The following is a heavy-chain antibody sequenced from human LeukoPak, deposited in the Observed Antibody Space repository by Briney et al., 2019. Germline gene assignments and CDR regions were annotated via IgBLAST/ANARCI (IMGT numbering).Heavy chain of an antibody. Sequence: GRSLRLSCAASGFTFSSYGMHWVRQAPGKGLEWVAVIWYDGSNKYYADSVKGRFTISRDNSKNTLYLQMNSLRAEDTAVYYCARGRRIGTGGLSWFDPWGQGTLVTVS. CDR3: ARGRRIGTGGLSWFDP. J-gene: IGHJ5*02. D-gene: IGHD4-23*01. V-gene: IGHV3-33*01. CDR2: IWYDGSNK. CDR1: GFTFSSYG.